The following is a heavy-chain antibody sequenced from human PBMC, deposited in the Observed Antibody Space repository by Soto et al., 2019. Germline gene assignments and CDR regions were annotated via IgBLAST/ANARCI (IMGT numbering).Heavy chain of an antibody. J-gene: IGHJ4*02. Sequence: SETLSLTCTVSGGSISSGGYYWSWIRQHPGKGLEWIGYIYYSGSTYYNPSLKSRVTISVDTSKNQFSLKLSSVTAADTAVYYCARDPGISSSGDYWGQGTLVTVSS. CDR2: IYYSGST. V-gene: IGHV4-31*03. CDR3: ARDPGISSSGDY. CDR1: GGSISSGGYY. D-gene: IGHD6-6*01.